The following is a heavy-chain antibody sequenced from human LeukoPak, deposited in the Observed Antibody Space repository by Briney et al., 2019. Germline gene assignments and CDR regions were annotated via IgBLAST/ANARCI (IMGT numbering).Heavy chain of an antibody. Sequence: PGGSLRLSCAASGFTVSSNYMSWVRQAPGKGLEWVSYISGSSTTIYYADSVKGRFSISRDNAKNSLYLQMNSLRDEDTAIYYCARAIGAYTSSSLLYWGQGTLVTVSS. CDR3: ARAIGAYTSSSLLY. V-gene: IGHV3-48*02. CDR2: ISGSSTTI. CDR1: GFTVSSNY. D-gene: IGHD6-13*01. J-gene: IGHJ4*02.